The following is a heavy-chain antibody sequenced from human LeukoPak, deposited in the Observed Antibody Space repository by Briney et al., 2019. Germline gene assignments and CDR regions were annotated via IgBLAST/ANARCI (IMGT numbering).Heavy chain of an antibody. CDR2: IYYSGST. CDR1: GGSISSYY. Sequence: SETLSLTCTVSGGSISSYYWSWIRQPAGKGLEWIGSIYYSGSTYYNPSLKSRVTISVDTSKNQFSLKLSSVTAADTAVYYCARQQYYYDSSGLDAFDIWGQGTMVTVSS. V-gene: IGHV4-59*05. D-gene: IGHD3-22*01. CDR3: ARQQYYYDSSGLDAFDI. J-gene: IGHJ3*02.